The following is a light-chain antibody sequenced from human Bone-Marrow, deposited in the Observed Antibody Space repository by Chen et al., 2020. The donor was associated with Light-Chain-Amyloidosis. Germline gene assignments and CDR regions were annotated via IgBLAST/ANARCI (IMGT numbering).Light chain of an antibody. CDR2: RSS. V-gene: IGKV1-39*01. CDR3: QQSYTTPRFT. Sequence: DIQMTQSPSSLSASVDDKVTITCQTSHSVINYFNWYQQRPGQAPKLLIYRSSTLHAGVPSRFSGSGSGTEFTLTINSLQPDDFATYFCQQSYTTPRFTFGPGTTVDVK. J-gene: IGKJ3*01. CDR1: HSVINY.